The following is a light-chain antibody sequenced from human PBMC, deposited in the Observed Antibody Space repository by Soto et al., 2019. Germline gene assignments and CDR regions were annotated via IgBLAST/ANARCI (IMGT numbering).Light chain of an antibody. J-gene: IGKJ4*01. CDR3: QHYDDYPLT. V-gene: IGKV1-5*01. CDR1: RSISDS. CDR2: DAS. Sequence: DIQMTQSPSSLSASVGDRVTITCRASRSISDSLAWYQQKPGRAPNLLIFDASSLQSGVPSRFSGSGSGTEFTLTISSLQPDDFATYYCQHYDDYPLTFGGGTKVDIK.